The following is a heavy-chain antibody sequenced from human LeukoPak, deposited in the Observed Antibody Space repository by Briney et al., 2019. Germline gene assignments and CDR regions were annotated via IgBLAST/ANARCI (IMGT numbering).Heavy chain of an antibody. CDR2: TYYRSKWYN. CDR3: AKWPAGYYDSSGYYTSDYGMDV. V-gene: IGHV6-1*01. J-gene: IGHJ6*02. D-gene: IGHD3-22*01. CDR1: GDSVSSNSAA. Sequence: SQTLSLTCAISGDSVSSNSAAWNWIRQSPSRGLEWLGRTYYRSKWYNDYAVSVKSRITINPDTSKNQFSLQLNSVTPEDTAVYYCAKWPAGYYDSSGYYTSDYGMDVWGQGTTVTVSS.